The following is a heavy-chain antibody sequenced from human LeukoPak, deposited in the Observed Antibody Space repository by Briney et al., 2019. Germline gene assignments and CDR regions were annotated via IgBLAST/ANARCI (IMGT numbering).Heavy chain of an antibody. V-gene: IGHV3-21*01. CDR3: AGEDYYDSSGYHDY. CDR1: GFTFSSYS. D-gene: IGHD3-22*01. CDR2: ISSSSSYI. J-gene: IGHJ4*02. Sequence: GGSLRLSSAASGFTFSSYSMNWVRQAPGKGLEWVSSISSSSSYIYYADSVKGRFTISRDNAKNSLYLQMNSLRAEDTAVYYCAGEDYYDSSGYHDYWGQGTLVTVSS.